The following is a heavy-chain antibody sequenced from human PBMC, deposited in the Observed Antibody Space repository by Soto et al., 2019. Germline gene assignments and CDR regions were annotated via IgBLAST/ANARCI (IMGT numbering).Heavy chain of an antibody. J-gene: IGHJ5*02. CDR2: IYYSGTT. V-gene: IGHV4-39*01. CDR1: GGSISSSSYY. Sequence: SETLSLTCTVSGGSISSSSYYWGWIRQPPGKGLEWIGSIYYSGTTYYNPSLKSRVTIPVDTSKNQFSLKLRSVTAADTAVYYCARGGKYDYVWGSYRYHNWFDPWGQGTLVTVSS. D-gene: IGHD3-16*02. CDR3: ARGGKYDYVWGSYRYHNWFDP.